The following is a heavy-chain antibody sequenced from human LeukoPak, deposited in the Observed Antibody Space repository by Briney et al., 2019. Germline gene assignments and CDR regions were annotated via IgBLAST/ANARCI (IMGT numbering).Heavy chain of an antibody. CDR3: ARRNYYDSSGYSMDAFDI. V-gene: IGHV4-39*01. J-gene: IGHJ3*02. D-gene: IGHD3-22*01. CDR1: GGSISSSSYY. Sequence: SETLSLTCTVSGGSISSSSYYWGWIRQPPGKGLEWIGSIYYSGSTYYNPSLKSRVTISVDTSKNQFSLKLSSVTAADTAVYYCARRNYYDSSGYSMDAFDIWGQGTMVTVSS. CDR2: IYYSGST.